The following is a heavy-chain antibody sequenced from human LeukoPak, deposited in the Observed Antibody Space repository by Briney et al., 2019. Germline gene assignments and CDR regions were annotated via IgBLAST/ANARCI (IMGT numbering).Heavy chain of an antibody. D-gene: IGHD3-22*01. CDR3: AREYYDNSGGEDAFDI. J-gene: IGHJ3*02. CDR1: GFXFSDYY. CDR2: IYSGGST. Sequence: GGSLRLSCAASGFXFSDYYISWVRQAPGKGLEWVSVIYSGGSTFYADSVEGRFTISRDNFNNTLYLQMNSLRAEDTAMYYCAREYYDNSGGEDAFDIWGPGTMVTVSS. V-gene: IGHV3-53*01.